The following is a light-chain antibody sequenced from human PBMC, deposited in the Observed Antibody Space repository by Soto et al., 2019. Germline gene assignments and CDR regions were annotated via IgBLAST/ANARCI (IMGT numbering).Light chain of an antibody. Sequence: EIVLTQSPGPLYLYTGERATLSCRASQSVSSNLAWYQQKPGQAPRLLIYGASTRATGIPARFSGSGSGTEFTLTISSLQSEDFAVYYCQQYNNWPRTFGQGTKVDIK. J-gene: IGKJ1*01. V-gene: IGKV3-15*01. CDR1: QSVSSN. CDR3: QQYNNWPRT. CDR2: GAS.